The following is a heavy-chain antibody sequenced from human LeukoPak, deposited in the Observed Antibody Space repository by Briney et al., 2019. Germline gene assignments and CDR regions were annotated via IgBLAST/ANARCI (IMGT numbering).Heavy chain of an antibody. CDR2: INHSGST. V-gene: IGHV4-4*02. CDR1: GGSISSSNW. CDR3: ARGRLDY. Sequence: PSETLSPTCAVSGGSISSSNWWSWVRQPPGKGLEWIGEINHSGSTNYNPSLKSRVTISVDTSKNQFSLKLSSVTAADTAVYYCARGRLDYWGQGTLVTVSS. J-gene: IGHJ4*02.